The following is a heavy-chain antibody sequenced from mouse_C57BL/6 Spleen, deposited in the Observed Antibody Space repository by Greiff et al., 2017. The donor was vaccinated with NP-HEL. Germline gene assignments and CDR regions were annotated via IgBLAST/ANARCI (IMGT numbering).Heavy chain of an antibody. Sequence: EVNLVESGGGLVKPGGSLKLSCAASGFTFSSYAMSWVRQTPEKRLEWVATISDGGSYTYYPDNVKGRFTISRDNAKNNLYLQMSHLKSEDTAMYYCARDRDDGYSTWGQGTTLTVSS. CDR3: ARDRDDGYST. V-gene: IGHV5-4*01. CDR2: ISDGGSYT. CDR1: GFTFSSYA. J-gene: IGHJ2*01. D-gene: IGHD2-3*01.